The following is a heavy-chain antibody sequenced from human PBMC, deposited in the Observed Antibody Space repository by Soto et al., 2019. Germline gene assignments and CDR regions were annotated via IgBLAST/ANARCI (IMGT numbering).Heavy chain of an antibody. J-gene: IGHJ6*02. Sequence: ERLSRACAVYGASFSGYYWSGIRQPPGKGLEWIGEINHSGSTNYNPSLKSLVTISVDTSKNQFSLRLSSVTAADTAVYYCARGTFWGLYYYYGMDVWGQGATVTVSS. CDR2: INHSGST. V-gene: IGHV4-34*01. CDR3: ARGTFWGLYYYYGMDV. CDR1: GASFSGYY. D-gene: IGHD7-27*01.